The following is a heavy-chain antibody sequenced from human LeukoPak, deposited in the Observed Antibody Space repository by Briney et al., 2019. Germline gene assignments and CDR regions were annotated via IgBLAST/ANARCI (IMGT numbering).Heavy chain of an antibody. J-gene: IGHJ3*02. CDR2: ISSSSSTI. D-gene: IGHD3-16*02. V-gene: IGHV3-48*01. Sequence: PGGSLRLSCAASGFTVSSNYMSWVRQAPGKGLEWVSYISSSSSTIYYADSVKGRFTISRDNAKNSLYLQMNSLRAEDTAVYYCARGAPGIVDPPSRPFDIWGQGTMVTVSS. CDR1: GFTVSSNY. CDR3: ARGAPGIVDPPSRPFDI.